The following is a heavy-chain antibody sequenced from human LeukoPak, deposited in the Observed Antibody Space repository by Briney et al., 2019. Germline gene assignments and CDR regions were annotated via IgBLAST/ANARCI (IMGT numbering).Heavy chain of an antibody. CDR3: ASAERWLQLGLYYYGMDV. Sequence: GASVKVSCKASGGTFSSYAISWVRQAPGQGLEWMGRIIPILGIANYAQKFQGRVTITADKSTSTAYMELSSLRSEDTAVYYCASAERWLQLGLYYYGMDVWGQGTTVTVSS. V-gene: IGHV1-69*04. CDR2: IIPILGIA. CDR1: GGTFSSYA. D-gene: IGHD5-24*01. J-gene: IGHJ6*02.